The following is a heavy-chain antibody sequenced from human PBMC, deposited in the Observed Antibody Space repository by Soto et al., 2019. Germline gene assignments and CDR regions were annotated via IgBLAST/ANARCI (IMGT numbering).Heavy chain of an antibody. CDR2: ISYDGSNK. D-gene: IGHD3-3*01. CDR1: GFTFSSYA. CDR3: ASNYDFWSGYPDY. Sequence: QVQLVESGGGVVQPGRSLRLSCAASGFTFSSYAMHWVRQAPGKGLEWVAVISYDGSNKYYADSVKGRFTISRDNSKNTLYLQMNNLRAEDTAVYYCASNYDFWSGYPDYWGQGTLVTVSS. J-gene: IGHJ4*02. V-gene: IGHV3-30-3*01.